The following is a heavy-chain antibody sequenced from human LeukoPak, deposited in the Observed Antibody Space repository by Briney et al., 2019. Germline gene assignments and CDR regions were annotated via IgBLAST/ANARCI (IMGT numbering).Heavy chain of an antibody. CDR1: GGSISSYY. CDR3: ARIRRVGATLYYFDY. CDR2: IYYSGST. D-gene: IGHD1-26*01. Sequence: SETLSFTCTVSGGSISSYYWSWIRQPPGKGLEWIGYIYYSGSTNYNPSLRSRVTISVDTSKNQFSLKLSSVTAADTAVYYCARIRRVGATLYYFDYWGQGTLVTVSS. V-gene: IGHV4-59*08. J-gene: IGHJ4*02.